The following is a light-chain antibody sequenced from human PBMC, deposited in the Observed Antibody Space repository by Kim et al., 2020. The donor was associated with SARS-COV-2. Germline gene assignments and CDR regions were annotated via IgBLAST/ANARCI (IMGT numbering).Light chain of an antibody. CDR1: QSISSW. V-gene: IGKV1-5*03. CDR3: QQYNRYSGT. Sequence: ASVGDRVTITCLASQSISSWLAWYQQKPGKAPKLLIYKASSLESGVPSRFSGSRSGTEFTLTISSLQPDDFATYYCQQYNRYSGTFGQGTKVDIK. CDR2: KAS. J-gene: IGKJ1*01.